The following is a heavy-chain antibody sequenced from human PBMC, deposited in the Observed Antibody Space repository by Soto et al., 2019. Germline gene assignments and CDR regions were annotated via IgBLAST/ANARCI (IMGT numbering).Heavy chain of an antibody. CDR2: ISGSGSAT. V-gene: IGHV3-23*01. CDR1: GFSFSTYA. J-gene: IGHJ4*02. Sequence: EVQLLESGGSLVQPGGSLRLSCAASGFSFSTYAMGWARQAPGKGLEWVSAISGSGSATYYADPVKGRFTISRDNSKDTLYLQMNSLRAGDTAVHYCAKDIKGTGTNVISDSSGQGSLVTVS. CDR3: AKDIKGTGTNVISDS. D-gene: IGHD1-7*01.